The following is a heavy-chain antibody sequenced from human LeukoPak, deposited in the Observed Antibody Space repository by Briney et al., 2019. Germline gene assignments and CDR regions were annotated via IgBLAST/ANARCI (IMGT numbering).Heavy chain of an antibody. Sequence: ASVKVSCKASGYTFTGYYMHWVRQAPGQGLEWMGWINPNSGGTNYAQKFQGRVTMTRDTSISTAYMELSRLRADDTAVYYCARVIAHYYYYGMDVWGQGTTVTVSS. D-gene: IGHD6-13*01. J-gene: IGHJ6*02. CDR2: INPNSGGT. CDR1: GYTFTGYY. CDR3: ARVIAHYYYYGMDV. V-gene: IGHV1-2*02.